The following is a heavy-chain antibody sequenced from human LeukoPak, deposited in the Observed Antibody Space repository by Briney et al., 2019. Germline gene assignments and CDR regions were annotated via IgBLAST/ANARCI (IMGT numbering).Heavy chain of an antibody. CDR3: ARDNYSYGYYAFDI. CDR1: GGSISSYY. Sequence: SETLSLTCTVSGGSISSYYWSWIRQPPGKGLEWIGYIYYSGGTNYNPSLKSRVTISVDTSKNQFSLKLSSVTAADTAVYYCARDNYSYGYYAFDIWGQGTMVTVSS. J-gene: IGHJ3*02. CDR2: IYYSGGT. D-gene: IGHD5-18*01. V-gene: IGHV4-59*01.